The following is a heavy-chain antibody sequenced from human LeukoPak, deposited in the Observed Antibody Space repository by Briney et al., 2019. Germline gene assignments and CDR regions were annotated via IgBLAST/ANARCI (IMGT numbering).Heavy chain of an antibody. J-gene: IGHJ4*02. CDR3: ARFQPAAMGLDY. CDR2: ISYDGSNK. D-gene: IGHD2-2*01. Sequence: QPGRSLRLSCAASGFTFSSYGMHWVRQAPGKGLEWVAVISYDGSNKYYAGSVKGRFTISRDNSKNTLYLQMNSLRAEDTAVYYCARFQPAAMGLDYWGQGTLVTVSS. V-gene: IGHV3-30*19. CDR1: GFTFSSYG.